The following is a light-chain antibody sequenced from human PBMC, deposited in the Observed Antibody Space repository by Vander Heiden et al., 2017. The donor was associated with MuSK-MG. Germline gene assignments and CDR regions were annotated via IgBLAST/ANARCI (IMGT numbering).Light chain of an antibody. CDR1: QSLLHSNGYNY. V-gene: IGKV2-28*01. Sequence: DIVMTQSTLSLPVTPGEPASISCRSSQSLLHSNGYNYLDWYLQKPGQSPQLLIYLGSNRASGVPDRFSGSGSGTDFTLKIIRVEVEDVGVYYFWQELQTPNTFGGGSKVXIK. J-gene: IGKJ4*01. CDR3: WQELQTPNT. CDR2: LGS.